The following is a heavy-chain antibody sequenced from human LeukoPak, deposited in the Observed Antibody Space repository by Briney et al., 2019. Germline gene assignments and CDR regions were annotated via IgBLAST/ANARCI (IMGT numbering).Heavy chain of an antibody. D-gene: IGHD2-15*01. J-gene: IGHJ5*02. CDR3: AKSPGMVAATLGS. V-gene: IGHV3-23*01. CDR2: ISGSGGST. Sequence: PGGSLRLSCAASGFTFSSYGMSWVRQAPGKGLEWVSAISGSGGSTYYADSVKGRFTISGDNSQNTLFLQMNSLRADDTAVYYCAKSPGMVAATLGSWGQGTLVTVSS. CDR1: GFTFSSYG.